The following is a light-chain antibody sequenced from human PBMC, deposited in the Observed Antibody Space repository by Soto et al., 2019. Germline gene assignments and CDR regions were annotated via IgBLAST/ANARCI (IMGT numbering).Light chain of an antibody. J-gene: IGKJ2*01. Sequence: DIQMTQSPSSLSASVGDRVTITCRASQSISNSLNWYQQKPGKAPNLLIYAASRLQSGVPSRFSGNGSGTDFTLTISSLQPEDFATFYCQQSYSTPRTFGQGTKLEIK. CDR1: QSISNS. CDR3: QQSYSTPRT. V-gene: IGKV1-39*01. CDR2: AAS.